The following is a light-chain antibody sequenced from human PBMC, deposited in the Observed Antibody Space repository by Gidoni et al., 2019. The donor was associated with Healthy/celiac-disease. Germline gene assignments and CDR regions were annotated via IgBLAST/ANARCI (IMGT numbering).Light chain of an antibody. CDR2: KAS. V-gene: IGKV1-5*03. Sequence: STLPASVGDRVTITCRASQSISSWLAWYQQKPGKAPKLLIYKASSLESGVPSRFSGSGSGTEFTLTISSLQPDDFATYYCQQYNSYSTWTFGQXTKVEIK. J-gene: IGKJ1*01. CDR1: QSISSW. CDR3: QQYNSYSTWT.